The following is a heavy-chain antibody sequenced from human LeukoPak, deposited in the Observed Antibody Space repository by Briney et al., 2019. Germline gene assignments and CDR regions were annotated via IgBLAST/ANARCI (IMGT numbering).Heavy chain of an antibody. J-gene: IGHJ4*02. CDR1: GYTFNSYA. CDR2: ISTYNGIT. D-gene: IGHD6-13*01. Sequence: ASVKVSCKASGYTFNSYAITWVRQAPGQGLEWMGWISTYNGITSYAQKLQGRVTMTTDTSSTTAYMEPRSLRSDDTALYYCARDRGLRATAGTRIDFWGQGTLVTVSS. V-gene: IGHV1-18*01. CDR3: ARDRGLRATAGTRIDF.